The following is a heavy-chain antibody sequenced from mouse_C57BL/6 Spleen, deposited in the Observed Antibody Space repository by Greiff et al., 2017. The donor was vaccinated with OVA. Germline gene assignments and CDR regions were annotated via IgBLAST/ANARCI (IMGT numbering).Heavy chain of an antibody. CDR2: INPSTGGT. J-gene: IGHJ2*01. CDR3: ARCSPDDCDY. D-gene: IGHD1-3*01. Sequence: EVQLQQSGPELVKPGASVKISCKASGYSFTGYYMNWVKQSPGKSLEWIGAINPSTGGTTYNQKFKAKATLTVDTSASTAYMQLKSLTSEDSAVYYCARCSPDDCDYWGQGTTLTVSS. CDR1: GYSFTGYY. V-gene: IGHV1-42*01.